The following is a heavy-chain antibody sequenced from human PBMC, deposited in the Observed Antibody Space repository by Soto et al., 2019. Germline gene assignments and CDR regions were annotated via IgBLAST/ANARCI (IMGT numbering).Heavy chain of an antibody. CDR1: GGSISSYY. CDR2: IYYSGST. D-gene: IGHD6-13*01. J-gene: IGHJ5*02. CDR3: ATSSRWGWFDP. V-gene: IGHV4-59*08. Sequence: QVQLQESGPGLVKPSETLSLTCTVSGGSISSYYCSWIRQPPGKGLEWIGYIYYSGSTNYNPSLKRRITLSVETAKNQFSLKLSSVTAADTAVYHWATSSRWGWFDPWGQGTLVTVSS.